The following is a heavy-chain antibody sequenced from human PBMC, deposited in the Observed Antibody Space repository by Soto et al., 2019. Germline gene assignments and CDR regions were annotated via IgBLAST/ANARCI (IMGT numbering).Heavy chain of an antibody. V-gene: IGHV4-59*01. CDR3: ARSVAVPGAHIDY. CDR2: VYYTGST. Sequence: SETLSLTCSVSGGSISGSYWSWIRQSPGKGLEWLGYVYYTGSTNYSPSLRSRVSISVDTSKNEFSLRLSSVTAADTAVYFCARSVAVPGAHIDYWGQGTQVPVYS. CDR1: GGSISGSY. D-gene: IGHD6-19*01. J-gene: IGHJ4*02.